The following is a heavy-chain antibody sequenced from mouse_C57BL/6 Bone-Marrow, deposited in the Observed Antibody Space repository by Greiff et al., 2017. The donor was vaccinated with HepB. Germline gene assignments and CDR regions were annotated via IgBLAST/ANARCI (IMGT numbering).Heavy chain of an antibody. CDR3: ARDGYRYYLDY. D-gene: IGHD2-12*01. CDR2: IYPGSGST. J-gene: IGHJ4*01. CDR1: GYTFTSYW. Sequence: VKLMEPGAELVKPGASVKMSCKASGYTFTSYWITWVKQRPGQGLEWIGDIYPGSGSTNYNEKFKSKATLTVDTSSSTAYMQLSSLTSEDSAVYYCARDGYRYYLDYWGQGTSVTVSS. V-gene: IGHV1-55*01.